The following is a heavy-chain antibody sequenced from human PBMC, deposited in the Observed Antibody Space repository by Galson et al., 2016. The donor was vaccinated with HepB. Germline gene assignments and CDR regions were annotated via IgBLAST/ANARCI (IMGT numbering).Heavy chain of an antibody. D-gene: IGHD5-12*01. V-gene: IGHV3-30-3*01. Sequence: SLRLSCAASAFTFSSYAMHWVRQAPGKGLEWVAVISDDGSSQYYGDSLKGRFTVSRDNSKDTLYLQLNNLTSEDTAMYYCATIIGARWGQGTLVTVSS. CDR1: AFTFSSYA. CDR3: ATIIGAR. CDR2: ISDDGSSQ. J-gene: IGHJ4*02.